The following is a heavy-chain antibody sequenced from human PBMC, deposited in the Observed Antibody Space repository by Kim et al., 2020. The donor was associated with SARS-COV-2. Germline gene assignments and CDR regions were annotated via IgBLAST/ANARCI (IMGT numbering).Heavy chain of an antibody. Sequence: ADSVKGRFTITRDNAKKSLYLQMNSLRPEDTALYYCAKIGWVFTDYCMDVWGQGTTVTVSS. V-gene: IGHV3-9*01. J-gene: IGHJ6*02. D-gene: IGHD3-22*01. CDR3: AKIGWVFTDYCMDV.